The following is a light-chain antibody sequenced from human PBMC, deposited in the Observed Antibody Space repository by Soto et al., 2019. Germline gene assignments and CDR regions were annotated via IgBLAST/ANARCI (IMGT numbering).Light chain of an antibody. J-gene: IGKJ5*01. Sequence: EMVLTQSPGTLSLSPGESATLSCRAIQTTRGKYLAWYQQRPGLAPRLLVYGASRRATGIPDRFRGSGSGTEFTLTISGLEPEDFAVYFCQHYGSSPPVTFGQGTRLEIK. CDR2: GAS. CDR3: QHYGSSPPVT. V-gene: IGKV3-20*01. CDR1: QTTRGKY.